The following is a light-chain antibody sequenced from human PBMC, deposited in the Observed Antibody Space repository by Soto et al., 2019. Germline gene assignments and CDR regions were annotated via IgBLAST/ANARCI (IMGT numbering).Light chain of an antibody. CDR3: QQSYTTPVYT. CDR2: AAS. J-gene: IGKJ2*01. Sequence: DIQMTQSPSSLSASVGARVTITCRASQSIIFYLNWYQQKPGQAPRLLIYAASNLQSGVPSRFSGSGSGTEFTLTISSLQPEDFATYFCQQSYTTPVYTFGQGTKLEIQ. V-gene: IGKV1-39*01. CDR1: QSIIFY.